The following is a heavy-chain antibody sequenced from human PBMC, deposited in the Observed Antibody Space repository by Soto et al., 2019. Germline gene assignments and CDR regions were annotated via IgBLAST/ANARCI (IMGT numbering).Heavy chain of an antibody. CDR3: ARVTSMVRGVIDNWFDP. CDR2: IIPMYGPA. J-gene: IGHJ5*02. V-gene: IGHV1-69*01. CDR1: EGTFSSYA. Sequence: QVPLVQSGAEVKKPGSAVTVSCKASEGTFSSYAIHWVRQAPGQGLEWMGGIIPMYGPAKYAQRFQVRVTVTADESTTTVYMELTSLTSQDTAVYYCARVTSMVRGVIDNWFDPWGHGTLVTVSS. D-gene: IGHD3-10*01.